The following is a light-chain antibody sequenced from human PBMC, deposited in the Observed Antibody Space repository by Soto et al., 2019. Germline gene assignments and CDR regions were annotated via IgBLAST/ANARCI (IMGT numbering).Light chain of an antibody. V-gene: IGKV1-39*01. Sequence: IQMTQSPSSLSASVGVGVTITCRASQTISTYLNWYRQKPGKVPELLIFAASSLQTGVPSRFSGSGSGTDFTLTISSLQPEDFGSYYCQQTYSTSRTFGQGTKVDIK. CDR2: AAS. CDR1: QTISTY. J-gene: IGKJ1*01. CDR3: QQTYSTSRT.